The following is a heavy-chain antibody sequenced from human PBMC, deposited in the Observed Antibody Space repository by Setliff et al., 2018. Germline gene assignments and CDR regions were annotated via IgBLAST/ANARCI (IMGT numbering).Heavy chain of an antibody. CDR2: ISAYTGNT. CDR1: GYTFSNYG. Sequence: GASVKVSCKASGYTFSNYGITWVRQAPGQGLEWMGWISAYTGNTKFAQKFQGRVTMTTDTSTSTAYLELRSLTSDDTAVYYCSKLVRYCTTTACQGASGAEFRGQGTLVTVSS. J-gene: IGHJ4*02. V-gene: IGHV1-18*01. CDR3: SKLVRYCTTTACQGASGAEF. D-gene: IGHD2-8*01.